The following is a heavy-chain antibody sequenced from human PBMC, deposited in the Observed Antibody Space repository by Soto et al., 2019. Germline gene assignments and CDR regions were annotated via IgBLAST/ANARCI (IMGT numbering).Heavy chain of an antibody. J-gene: IGHJ4*02. CDR3: ARWPLRVAGSIDY. V-gene: IGHV4-59*01. CDR1: GGSISSYY. Sequence: SETLSLTCTVSGGSISSYYWSWIRQPPGKGLEWIGYIYYSGSTNYNPSLKSRVTISVDTSKNQFSLKLSSVTAADTAVYYCARWPLRVAGSIDYWGQGTLVTVSS. D-gene: IGHD6-19*01. CDR2: IYYSGST.